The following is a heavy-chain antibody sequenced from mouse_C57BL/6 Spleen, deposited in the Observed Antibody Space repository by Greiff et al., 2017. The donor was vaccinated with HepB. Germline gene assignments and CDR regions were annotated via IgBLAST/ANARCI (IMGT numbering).Heavy chain of an antibody. CDR2: IYPGSGNT. CDR1: GYTFTDYY. J-gene: IGHJ2*01. D-gene: IGHD4-1*01. V-gene: IGHV1-76*01. Sequence: QVQLQQSGAELVRPGASVKLSCKASGYTFTDYYINWVKQRPGQGLEWIARIYPGSGNTYYNEKFKGKATPTAEKSSSTAYMQLSSLTSEDSAVYFCARGGTGWNYFDYWGQGTTLTVSS. CDR3: ARGGTGWNYFDY.